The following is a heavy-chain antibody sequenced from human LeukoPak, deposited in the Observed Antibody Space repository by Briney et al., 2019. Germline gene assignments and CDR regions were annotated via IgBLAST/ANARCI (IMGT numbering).Heavy chain of an antibody. CDR2: IIPILGIA. D-gene: IGHD3-22*01. V-gene: IGHV1-69*04. Sequence: SVKVSCKASGYTFTGYYMHWVRQAPGQGLEWMGRIIPILGIANYAQKFQGRVTITADKSTSTAYMELSSLRSEDTAVYYCARALLYYDSSGYYYGKAEYFQHWGQGTLVTVSS. CDR3: ARALLYYDSSGYYYGKAEYFQH. J-gene: IGHJ1*01. CDR1: GYTFTGYY.